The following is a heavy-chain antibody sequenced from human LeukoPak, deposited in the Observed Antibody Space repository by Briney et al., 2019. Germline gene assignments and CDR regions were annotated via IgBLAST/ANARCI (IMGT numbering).Heavy chain of an antibody. Sequence: ASVKVSCKASGYTFTSYAMNWVRQAPGQGLEWMGWINTNTGNPTYAQGFTGRFVFSLDTSVSTAYLQISSLKAEDTAVYYCARDPVMGSSGYYVGDDAFDIWGQGTMVTVSS. V-gene: IGHV7-4-1*02. CDR1: GYTFTSYA. D-gene: IGHD3-22*01. CDR2: INTNTGNP. CDR3: ARDPVMGSSGYYVGDDAFDI. J-gene: IGHJ3*02.